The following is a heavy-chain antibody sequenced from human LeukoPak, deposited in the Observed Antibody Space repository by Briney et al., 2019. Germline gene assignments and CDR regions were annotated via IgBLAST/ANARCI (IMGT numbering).Heavy chain of an antibody. CDR3: ARADFIDAGPYLIGP. Sequence: ASVTVSCKTSGYSFTDYYIHWVRQAPGQGLEGLGWINTKSGRTSSARNFQGRVTMTRDPSITTVYMDMAWLTSDDTAIYFCARADFIDAGPYLIGPWGQGTLVTVSS. V-gene: IGHV1-2*02. CDR2: INTKSGRT. CDR1: GYSFTDYY. D-gene: IGHD3-3*01. J-gene: IGHJ5*02.